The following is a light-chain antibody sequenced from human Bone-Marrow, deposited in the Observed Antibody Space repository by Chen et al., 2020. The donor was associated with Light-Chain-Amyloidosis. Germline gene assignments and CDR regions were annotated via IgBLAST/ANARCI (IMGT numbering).Light chain of an antibody. CDR1: SSNIGSNP. CDR3: AAWDDTLNGYV. V-gene: IGLV1-44*01. J-gene: IGLJ1*01. Sequence: SVLTQPPSASGTPGQRVIISCSGASSNIGSNPVNWYQQLPETGPHLLVRSNNQRPSGVPGRFSGSKSGTSASLAISGLQSEDEADYYCAAWDDTLNGYVFGTGTKVTVL. CDR2: SNN.